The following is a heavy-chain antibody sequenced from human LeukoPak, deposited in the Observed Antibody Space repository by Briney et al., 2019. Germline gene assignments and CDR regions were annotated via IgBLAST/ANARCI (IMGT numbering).Heavy chain of an antibody. CDR1: GGSISSSSYY. D-gene: IGHD4-11*01. V-gene: IGHV4-61*05. CDR2: IYYSGST. J-gene: IGHJ5*02. Sequence: PSETLSLTCTVSGGSISSSSYYWGWIRQPPGKGLEWIGYIYYSGSTNYNPSLKSRVTISVDTSKNQFSLKLSSVTAADTAVYYCARAKGLPTYNWFDPWGQGTLVTVSS. CDR3: ARAKGLPTYNWFDP.